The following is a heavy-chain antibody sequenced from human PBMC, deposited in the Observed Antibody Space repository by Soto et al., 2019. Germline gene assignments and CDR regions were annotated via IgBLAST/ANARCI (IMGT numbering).Heavy chain of an antibody. V-gene: IGHV3-30-3*01. Sequence: PGGSLRLSCAASGFTFSSYAMHSVRQAPGKGLEWVAVISYDGSNKYYADSVKGRFTISSDNSKNTLYLQMNSLRAEDTAVYYCARGRFLEWSTYYYGMDVWGQGTTVTVSS. J-gene: IGHJ6*02. CDR2: ISYDGSNK. CDR1: GFTFSSYA. CDR3: ARGRFLEWSTYYYGMDV. D-gene: IGHD3-3*01.